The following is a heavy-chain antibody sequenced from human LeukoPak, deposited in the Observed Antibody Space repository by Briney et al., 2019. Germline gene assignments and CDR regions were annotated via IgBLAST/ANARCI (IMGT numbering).Heavy chain of an antibody. J-gene: IGHJ5*01. CDR3: ARGPGNNTGWSAGMPKGWFDS. V-gene: IGHV1-8*01. D-gene: IGHD6-19*01. CDR1: GYTFTSYD. CDR2: MNPNSGNT. Sequence: GASVKASCKASGYTFTSYDINWVRQATGQRLEWMGWMNPNSGNTGYAKKFQGRVTMTRNTSMSTAYMELSSLRSEDSAVYYCARGPGNNTGWSAGMPKGWFDSWGQGTLVTVSS.